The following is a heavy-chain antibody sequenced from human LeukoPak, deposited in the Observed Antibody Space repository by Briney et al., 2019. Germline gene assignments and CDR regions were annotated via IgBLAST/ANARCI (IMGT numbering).Heavy chain of an antibody. CDR1: GGSISSYY. D-gene: IGHD3-9*01. CDR3: ARETYDIYPDAYYYYYMDV. Sequence: NASETLSLTCTVSGGSISSYYWSWIRQPAGKGLEWIGRIYTSGSTSYNPSLKSRVTMSVDTSKNQFSLKLSSVTAADMAVYYCARETYDIYPDAYYYYYMDVWGKGTTVTVSS. J-gene: IGHJ6*03. V-gene: IGHV4-4*07. CDR2: IYTSGST.